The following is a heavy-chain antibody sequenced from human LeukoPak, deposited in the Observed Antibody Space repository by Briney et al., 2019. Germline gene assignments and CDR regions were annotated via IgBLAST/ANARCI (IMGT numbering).Heavy chain of an antibody. Sequence: SETLSLTCTVSGGSISSYYWSWIRQPPGKGLEWIGEINHSGSTNYNPSLKSRVTISVDTSKNQFSLKLSSVTAADTAVYYCARGLPQDDAFDIWGQGTMVTVSS. CDR3: ARGLPQDDAFDI. J-gene: IGHJ3*02. V-gene: IGHV4-34*01. CDR1: GGSISSYY. CDR2: INHSGST.